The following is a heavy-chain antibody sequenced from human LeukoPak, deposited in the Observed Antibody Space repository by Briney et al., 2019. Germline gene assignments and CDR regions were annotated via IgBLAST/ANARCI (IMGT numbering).Heavy chain of an antibody. CDR1: GGSFSGYY. Sequence: PSETLSLTCAVYGGSFSGYYWSWIRQPPGKGLEWIGEINHSGSTNYNPSLTSRVTISVDTSKNQFSLRLSSVTAADTAVYYCARGLGTDRSSSSFDYWGEGTLVTVSS. V-gene: IGHV4-34*01. CDR3: ARGLGTDRSSSSFDY. J-gene: IGHJ4*02. CDR2: INHSGST. D-gene: IGHD6-6*01.